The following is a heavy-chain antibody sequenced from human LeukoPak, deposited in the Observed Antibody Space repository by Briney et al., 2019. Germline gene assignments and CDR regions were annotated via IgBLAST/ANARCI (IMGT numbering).Heavy chain of an antibody. J-gene: IGHJ4*02. CDR1: GGSFSGYY. CDR3: ARVQADTAMAY. V-gene: IGHV4-34*01. CDR2: INHSGST. Sequence: SETLSLTCAVYGGSFSGYYWNWIPQRPGKGLEWIGEINHSGSTNYNPSLTSRVTLSVDTSKNQFSLKLSSATASDTAVDFCARVQADTAMAYWGGGTLVAVSS. D-gene: IGHD5-18*01.